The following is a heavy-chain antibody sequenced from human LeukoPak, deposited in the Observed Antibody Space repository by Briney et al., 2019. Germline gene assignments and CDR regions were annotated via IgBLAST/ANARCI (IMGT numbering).Heavy chain of an antibody. CDR1: GFSFSTHS. V-gene: IGHV3-21*05. Sequence: GGSLTLSCAASGFSFSTHSMDWVRQAPGKGLEWISFINLDGTDIHYGESVKGRYTISRDNAKNSLYLQMHTLRAEDTAVYYCAGDGVGVLPGDAFDIWSQGTMVTVSS. CDR3: AGDGVGVLPGDAFDI. D-gene: IGHD1-26*01. J-gene: IGHJ3*02. CDR2: INLDGTDI.